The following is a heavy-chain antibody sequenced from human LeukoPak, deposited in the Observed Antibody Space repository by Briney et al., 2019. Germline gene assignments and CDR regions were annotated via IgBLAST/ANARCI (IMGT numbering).Heavy chain of an antibody. V-gene: IGHV3-11*01. D-gene: IGHD4-23*01. CDR1: GFTFSDYY. CDR3: ARRINSPFVDY. CDR2: ISSSGSTI. Sequence: GGSLRLSCAASGFTFSDYYMSWIRQAPGKGLEWFSYISSSGSTIYYADSVKGRFIISRDNAKNSLYLQMNSLRAEDTAVYYCARRINSPFVDYWGQGTLVTVSS. J-gene: IGHJ4*02.